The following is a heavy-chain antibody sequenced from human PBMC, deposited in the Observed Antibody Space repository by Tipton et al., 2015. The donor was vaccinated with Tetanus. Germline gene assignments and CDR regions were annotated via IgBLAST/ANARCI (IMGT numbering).Heavy chain of an antibody. D-gene: IGHD5-24*01. V-gene: IGHV4-59*01. CDR3: AREWVHLDGAFDL. J-gene: IGHJ5*02. CDR1: GGSISYYY. Sequence: TLSLTCSVSGGSISYYYWSWIRQSPGKGLEWIGHIYYNGSTKYNPSLKSRVTVSLDTSKKHFSLRLSSVTAADTAVYYCAREWVHLDGAFDLWGQGILVSVSS. CDR2: IYYNGST.